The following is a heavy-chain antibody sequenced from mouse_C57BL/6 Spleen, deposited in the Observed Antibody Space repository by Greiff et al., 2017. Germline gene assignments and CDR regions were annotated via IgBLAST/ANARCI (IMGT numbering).Heavy chain of an antibody. D-gene: IGHD2-4*01. V-gene: IGHV1-15*01. Sequence: QVQLKQSGAELVRPGASVTLSCKASGYTFTDYEMHWVKQTPVHGLEWIGAIDPDTGGTAYNKKFKGKATLTADKSSSTAYMELRSLTSEDSAVYYCARLEDDYDWFAYWGQGTLVTVSA. CDR1: GYTFTDYE. CDR3: ARLEDDYDWFAY. CDR2: IDPDTGGT. J-gene: IGHJ3*01.